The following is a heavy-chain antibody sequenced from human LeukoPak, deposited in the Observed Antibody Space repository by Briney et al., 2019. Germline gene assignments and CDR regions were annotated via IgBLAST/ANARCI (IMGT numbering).Heavy chain of an antibody. V-gene: IGHV4-59*08. CDR2: IYSTGIT. Sequence: SSDTVPLTCTVSGGPIFSSYWNWIRQPPGRALECIGYIYSTGITSYNPSLKSRGTISIATPKNQFSLRLNSVTAADTAFYYCARRAYCDTSGYSPAAGYFDLWGRGTLVTV. CDR3: ARRAYCDTSGYSPAAGYFDL. D-gene: IGHD3-22*01. CDR1: GGPIFSSY. J-gene: IGHJ2*01.